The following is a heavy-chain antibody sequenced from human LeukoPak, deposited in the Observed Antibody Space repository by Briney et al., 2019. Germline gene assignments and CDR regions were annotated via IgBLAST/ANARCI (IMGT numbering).Heavy chain of an antibody. Sequence: PSETLSLTCDVSGYSISSGHYWGWIRQPPGKGLEGIGSLSDGGTPDYNPSLKSRVSMSIDTSKNQFSLRLRSLTAADTAIYYCGTSDSGSIVGVVISFWGQGTLVTVSS. V-gene: IGHV4-38-2*01. D-gene: IGHD3-3*02. CDR2: LSDGGTP. CDR3: GTSDSGSIVGVVISF. CDR1: GYSISSGHY. J-gene: IGHJ4*02.